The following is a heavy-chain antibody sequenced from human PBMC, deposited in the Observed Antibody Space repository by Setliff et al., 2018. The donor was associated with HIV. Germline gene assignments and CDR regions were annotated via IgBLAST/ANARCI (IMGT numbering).Heavy chain of an antibody. J-gene: IGHJ1*01. CDR2: INDSGDT. CDR3: TRGPARRYPGSTVYGL. CDR1: GGPLSGYC. V-gene: IGHV4-34*01. Sequence: PSETLSLTCGLYGGPLSGYCWTWIRQSPEKGLEWIGEINDSGDTKYNPSLTSRLSMSVEKSKNEFSLKVTSLTAADTAVYFCTRGPARRYPGSTVYGLWGQGTPVTVSS. D-gene: IGHD1-26*01.